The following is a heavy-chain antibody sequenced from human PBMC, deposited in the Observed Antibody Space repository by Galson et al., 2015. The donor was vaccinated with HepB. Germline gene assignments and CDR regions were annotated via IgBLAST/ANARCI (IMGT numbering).Heavy chain of an antibody. CDR3: ARVRGLVYYDFLAAFDI. CDR2: ISSSSSTI. J-gene: IGHJ3*02. CDR1: GFTFSSYS. V-gene: IGHV3-48*04. D-gene: IGHD3-3*01. Sequence: SLRLSCAASGFTFSSYSMNWVRQAPGKGLEWVSYISSSSSTIYYADSVKGRFTISRDNAKNTLYLQMNSLRAEDTAVYYCARVRGLVYYDFLAAFDIWGQGTMVTVSS.